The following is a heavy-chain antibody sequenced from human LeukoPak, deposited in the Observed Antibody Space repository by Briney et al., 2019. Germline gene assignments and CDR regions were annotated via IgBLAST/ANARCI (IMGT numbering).Heavy chain of an antibody. D-gene: IGHD2-15*01. Sequence: SETLSLTCTVSGGSISSSSYYWSWIRQPPGKGLEWIGYIYYSGSTNYNPSLKSRVTISVGTSKNQFSLKLSSVTAADTAVYYCARGDMVDYWGQGTLVTVSS. CDR2: IYYSGST. CDR1: GGSISSSSYY. CDR3: ARGDMVDY. J-gene: IGHJ4*02. V-gene: IGHV4-61*01.